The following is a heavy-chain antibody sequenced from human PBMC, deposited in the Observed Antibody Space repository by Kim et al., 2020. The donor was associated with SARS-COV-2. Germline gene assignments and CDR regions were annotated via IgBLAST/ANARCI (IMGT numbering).Heavy chain of an antibody. CDR2: ISAYNGNT. CDR1: AYTFTSYG. CDR3: ARGLTMVRGVIIPHYYYYYGMDV. D-gene: IGHD3-10*01. V-gene: IGHV1-18*01. J-gene: IGHJ6*02. Sequence: ASVKVSCKASAYTFTSYGISWVRQAPGQGLEWMGWISAYNGNTNYAQKLQGRVTMTTDTSTSTAYMELRSLRSDDTAVYYCARGLTMVRGVIIPHYYYYYGMDVWGQGTTVTVSS.